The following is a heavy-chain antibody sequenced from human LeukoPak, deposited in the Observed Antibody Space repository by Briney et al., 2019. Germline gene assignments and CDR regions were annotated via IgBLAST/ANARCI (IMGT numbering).Heavy chain of an antibody. Sequence: GASVKVSFKASGYTFTSYAMNWVRQAPGQGLEWMGWLNTNTGNPTYAQGFTGRFVFSLDTSVSTAYLQISSLKAEDTAVYYCAMGGYRPFDYWGQGTLVTVSS. CDR2: LNTNTGNP. CDR1: GYTFTSYA. CDR3: AMGGYRPFDY. V-gene: IGHV7-4-1*02. D-gene: IGHD1-26*01. J-gene: IGHJ4*02.